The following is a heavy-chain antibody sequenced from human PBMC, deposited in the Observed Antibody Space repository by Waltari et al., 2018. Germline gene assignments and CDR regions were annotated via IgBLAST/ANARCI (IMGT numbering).Heavy chain of an antibody. Sequence: QVQLQESGPSLLKPSATLSLICTVSGGSISGYYWSWVRQPPGKGLDWIGYIYYTGRTNFNPSRKSRVTISVDTSKNQFSLKLSSVTAADTAFYYCARGGGGDWEWFDPWGQGTLVTVSS. CDR3: ARGGGGDWEWFDP. J-gene: IGHJ5*02. D-gene: IGHD2-21*02. V-gene: IGHV4-59*01. CDR1: GGSISGYY. CDR2: IYYTGRT.